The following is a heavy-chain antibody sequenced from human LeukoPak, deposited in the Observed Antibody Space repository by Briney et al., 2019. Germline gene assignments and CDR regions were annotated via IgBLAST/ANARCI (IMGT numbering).Heavy chain of an antibody. V-gene: IGHV4-61*08. Sequence: SETLSLTCTVSGGSISSGGYYWSWIRQPPGKGLEWIGYIYYSGSTNYNPSLKSRVTISVDTSKNQFSLKLSSVTAADTAVYYCARWAGTVGWFDPWGQGTLVTVSS. J-gene: IGHJ5*02. CDR3: ARWAGTVGWFDP. CDR1: GGSISSGGYY. D-gene: IGHD6-19*01. CDR2: IYYSGST.